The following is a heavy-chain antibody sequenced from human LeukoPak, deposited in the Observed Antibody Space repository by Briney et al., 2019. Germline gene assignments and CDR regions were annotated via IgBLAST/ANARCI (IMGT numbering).Heavy chain of an antibody. V-gene: IGHV6-1*01. CDR3: ASQTIAAAGRSAFDI. J-gene: IGHJ3*02. CDR2: TYYRSKWYN. CDR1: GDSVSSNSAA. Sequence: PSQTLSLTCAISGDSVSSNSAAWNWIRQSPSRGLEWLGRTYYRSKWYNDYAASVKSRITINPDTSKNQFSLQLNSVTPEDTAVYYCASQTIAAAGRSAFDIWGQGTMVTVSS. D-gene: IGHD6-13*01.